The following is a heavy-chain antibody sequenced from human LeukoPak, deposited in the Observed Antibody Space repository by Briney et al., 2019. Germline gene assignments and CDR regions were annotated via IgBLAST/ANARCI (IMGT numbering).Heavy chain of an antibody. J-gene: IGHJ4*02. D-gene: IGHD3-22*01. CDR3: ARDSSGYYFPYYFDY. CDR1: GGTFSGYA. CDR2: IIPIFGTA. Sequence: SVKVSCKASGGTFSGYAISWVRQAPGQGLEWMGGIIPIFGTANYAQKFQGRVTITADESTSTAYMELSSLRSEDTAVYYCARDSSGYYFPYYFDYWGQGTLVTVSS. V-gene: IGHV1-69*13.